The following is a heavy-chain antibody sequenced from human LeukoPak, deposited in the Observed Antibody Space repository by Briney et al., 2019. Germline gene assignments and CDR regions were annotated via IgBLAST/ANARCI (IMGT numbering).Heavy chain of an antibody. CDR3: VRDPEALDY. Sequence: PGGSLRLSCVASGFTFSSYSLNWVRQAPGNGREGVSYISKGRPTIHYADSVKGRFTISRDNAKNSLYLQMNSLRDEDTAVYYCVRDPEALDYWGQGTLVTVSS. CDR1: GFTFSSYS. J-gene: IGHJ4*02. V-gene: IGHV3-48*02. CDR2: ISKGRPTI.